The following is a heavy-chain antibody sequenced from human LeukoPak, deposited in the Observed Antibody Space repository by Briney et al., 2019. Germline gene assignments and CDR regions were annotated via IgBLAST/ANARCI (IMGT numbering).Heavy chain of an antibody. D-gene: IGHD6-19*01. Sequence: GGSLRLSCSASGFTFSDYYMIWIRQAPGKGLEWLSYISSAGITIYYADSVQGRSTVSRDNAKNSLYLQMNSLRAEDTAMYFCARVIAVAGYAFDIWGQGTMVTVSS. V-gene: IGHV3-11*01. CDR2: ISSAGITI. CDR3: ARVIAVAGYAFDI. CDR1: GFTFSDYY. J-gene: IGHJ3*02.